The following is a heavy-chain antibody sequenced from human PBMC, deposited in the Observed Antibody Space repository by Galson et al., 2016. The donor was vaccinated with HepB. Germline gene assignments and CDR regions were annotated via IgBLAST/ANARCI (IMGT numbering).Heavy chain of an antibody. CDR3: AKSDCSSTSCLPDY. CDR2: ISWNSDSI. Sequence: SLRLSCAASGFTFGHYAMHWVRQAPGKGLEWVSGISWNSDSIGYADSVKGRFTISRDNAKNSLYLQMNSLRAEDTALYYCAKSDCSSTSCLPDYWGQGTLVTVSS. V-gene: IGHV3-9*01. CDR1: GFTFGHYA. D-gene: IGHD2-2*01. J-gene: IGHJ4*02.